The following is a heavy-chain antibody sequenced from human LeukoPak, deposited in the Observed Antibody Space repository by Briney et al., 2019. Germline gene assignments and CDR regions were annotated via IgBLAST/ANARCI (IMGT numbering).Heavy chain of an antibody. Sequence: PSETLSLTCAVYGESFSGYFWNWIRQPPGKGLEWIGEINHSGSTSNHNPSLESRVTMSVDTSKNQFSLKLSSVTAADTAVYYCARKSGYARDYWGQGNLVTVSS. CDR3: ARKSGYARDY. D-gene: IGHD5-12*01. CDR2: INHSGSTS. J-gene: IGHJ4*02. V-gene: IGHV4-34*01. CDR1: GESFSGYF.